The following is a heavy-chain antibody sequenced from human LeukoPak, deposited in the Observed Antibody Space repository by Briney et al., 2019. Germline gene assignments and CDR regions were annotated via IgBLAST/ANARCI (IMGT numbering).Heavy chain of an antibody. Sequence: PGGSLRLSCAASGFTFSSYAMHWVRQAPGKGLEWVAVISYDGSNKYYADSVKGRFTISRDNSKNTLYLQMDSLRAEDTAVYYCARVADQLLVGYFDYWGRGTLVTVSS. CDR2: ISYDGSNK. V-gene: IGHV3-30*01. CDR1: GFTFSSYA. J-gene: IGHJ4*02. CDR3: ARVADQLLVGYFDY. D-gene: IGHD2-2*01.